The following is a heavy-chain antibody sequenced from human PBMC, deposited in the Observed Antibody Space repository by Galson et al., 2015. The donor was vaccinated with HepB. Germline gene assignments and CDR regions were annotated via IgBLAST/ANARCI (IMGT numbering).Heavy chain of an antibody. CDR2: IRSKANSYAT. Sequence: SLRLSCAASGFTFSGSAMHWVRQASGKGLEWVGRIRSKANSYATAYAASVKGRFTISRDDSKNTAYLHMNSLKTEDTAVYYCTYSGIHWGQGTLVTVSS. D-gene: IGHD1-26*01. J-gene: IGHJ4*02. CDR3: TYSGIH. V-gene: IGHV3-73*01. CDR1: GFTFSGSA.